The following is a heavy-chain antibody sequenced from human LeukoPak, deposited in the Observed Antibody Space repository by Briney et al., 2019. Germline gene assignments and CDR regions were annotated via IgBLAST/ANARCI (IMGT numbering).Heavy chain of an antibody. CDR3: ARDRFLPSQGYYYYMDV. CDR1: GFTFSSYS. J-gene: IGHJ6*03. Sequence: GGSLRLSCAASGFTFSSYSMNWVRQAPGKGLEWVSYISSSSSTIYYADSVKGRFTISRDNAKNSLYLQMNSLRAEDTAVYYCARDRFLPSQGYYYYMDVWGKGTTVTVSS. V-gene: IGHV3-48*01. D-gene: IGHD3-16*01. CDR2: ISSSSSTI.